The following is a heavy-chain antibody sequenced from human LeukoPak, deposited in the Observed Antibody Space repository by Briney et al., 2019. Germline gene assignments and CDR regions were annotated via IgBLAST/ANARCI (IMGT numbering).Heavy chain of an antibody. V-gene: IGHV3-23*01. CDR1: GFTFSSYA. CDR2: ISGSGGST. J-gene: IGHJ4*02. D-gene: IGHD2-2*01. CDR3: AKEGDYCSSTICYADY. Sequence: GGSLRLSCAASGFTFSSYAMSWVRQAPGKGLEWVSAISGSGGSTYYADSVKGHFTISRDNSKNTLYLQINSLRAEDTAVYYCAKEGDYCSSTICYADYWGQGTLVTVSS.